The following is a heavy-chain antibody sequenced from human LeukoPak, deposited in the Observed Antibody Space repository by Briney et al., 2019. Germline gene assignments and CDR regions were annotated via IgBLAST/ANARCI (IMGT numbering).Heavy chain of an antibody. CDR1: GYTFTDYY. D-gene: IGHD5-18*01. J-gene: IGHJ4*02. Sequence: ASVKVSCKASGYTFTDYYMRWVRQAPGQGLEWMGWINPNSGGTNYAQKFQGRVTMTRDTSISTAYMELSRLRSDDTAVYYCASLRGYSYGFTPEIDYWGQGTLVTVSS. CDR3: ASLRGYSYGFTPEIDY. CDR2: INPNSGGT. V-gene: IGHV1-2*02.